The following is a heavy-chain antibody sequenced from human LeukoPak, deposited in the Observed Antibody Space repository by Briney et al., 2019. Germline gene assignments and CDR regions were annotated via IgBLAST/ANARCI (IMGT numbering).Heavy chain of an antibody. V-gene: IGHV3-48*04. D-gene: IGHD2-15*01. CDR2: ISSSGSTI. Sequence: GGSLRLSCAASGFTFSNYGMNRVRQAPGKGLEWVSYISSSGSTIYYADSVKGRFTISRDNAKNSLYLQMNSLRAEDTAVYYCARDCGGGSCYGPYDAFDIWGQGTMVTVSS. CDR1: GFTFSNYG. CDR3: ARDCGGGSCYGPYDAFDI. J-gene: IGHJ3*02.